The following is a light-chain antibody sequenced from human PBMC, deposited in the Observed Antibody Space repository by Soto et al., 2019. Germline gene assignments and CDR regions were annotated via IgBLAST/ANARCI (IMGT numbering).Light chain of an antibody. V-gene: IGLV2-14*01. Sequence: QSALTQPASVSGSPGQSITISCTGTSSDVGGYNYVSWYQQHPGKAPKLMIYEVSNRPSGVSNRFSGSKSGNTASLTISGLQAEDEADYYCSSYTSSSTFWVFGGGTQLTVL. J-gene: IGLJ3*02. CDR3: SSYTSSSTFWV. CDR2: EVS. CDR1: SSDVGGYNY.